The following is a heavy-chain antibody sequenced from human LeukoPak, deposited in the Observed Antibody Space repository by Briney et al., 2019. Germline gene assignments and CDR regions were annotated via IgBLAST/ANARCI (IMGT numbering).Heavy chain of an antibody. CDR1: GGAIISYY. V-gene: IGHV4-4*09. D-gene: IGHD3-3*01. Sequence: SETLSLTCSVSGGAIISYYWSWIRQPPGKGLEWIGYIYSSGNTNYNPSLKSRVTISVDTSRNQFSLKLTSVTAADTAVYYCAKYEFWSGYFGYWGLGTLVTVSS. CDR2: IYSSGNT. J-gene: IGHJ4*02. CDR3: AKYEFWSGYFGY.